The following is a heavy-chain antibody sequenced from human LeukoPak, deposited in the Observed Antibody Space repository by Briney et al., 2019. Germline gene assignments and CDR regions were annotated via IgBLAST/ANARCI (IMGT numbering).Heavy chain of an antibody. CDR2: IYSGGST. V-gene: IGHV3-53*04. J-gene: IGHJ4*02. CDR3: ARKAFWSGYYRYY. CDR1: GFTFSTDW. Sequence: GGSLRLSCAASGFTFSTDWMSWVRQAPGKGLEWVSVIYSGGSTYYADSVKGRFTISRHNSKNTLYLQMNSLRAEDTAVYYCARKAFWSGYYRYYWGQGTLVTVSS. D-gene: IGHD3-3*01.